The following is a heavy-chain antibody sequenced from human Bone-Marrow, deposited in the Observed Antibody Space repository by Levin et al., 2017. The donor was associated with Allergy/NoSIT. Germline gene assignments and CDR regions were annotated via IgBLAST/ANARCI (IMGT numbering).Heavy chain of an antibody. J-gene: IGHJ4*02. Sequence: GGSLRLSCIGSGFTFSDYWMSWVRQAPGKGLEWVANIKQDGSEKYYADSVKGRFTISRDNAENSLYLQMNSLRVEDSAVYFCARAFSMIRVPLGKGYWGQGTLVTVSS. CDR2: IKQDGSEK. D-gene: IGHD2/OR15-2a*01. CDR1: GFTFSDYW. CDR3: ARAFSMIRVPLGKGY. V-gene: IGHV3-7*04.